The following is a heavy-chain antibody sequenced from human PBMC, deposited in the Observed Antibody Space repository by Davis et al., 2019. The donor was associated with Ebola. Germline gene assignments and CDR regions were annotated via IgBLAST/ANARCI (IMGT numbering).Heavy chain of an antibody. CDR2: IKQDGSEK. CDR1: GFTFSNYD. J-gene: IGHJ4*02. V-gene: IGHV3-7*03. Sequence: PGGSLRLSCAASGFTFSNYDMSWVRQAPGKGLEWVANIKQDGSEKYYVDSVKGRFTISRYNAKNSLFLQMSSLRAEDTAMYYCARDGLPAALNFWCQGTLVTVSS. D-gene: IGHD2-2*01. CDR3: ARDGLPAALNF.